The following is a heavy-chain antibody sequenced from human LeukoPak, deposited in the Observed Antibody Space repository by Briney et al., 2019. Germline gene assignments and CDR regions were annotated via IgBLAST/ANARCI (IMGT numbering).Heavy chain of an antibody. D-gene: IGHD3-3*01. CDR2: ISGSGGST. Sequence: PGRSLRLSCAASGFTFSSYAMSWVRQAPGKGLEWVSAISGSGGSTYYADSVKGRFTISRDNSKNTLYLQMNSLRAEDTAVYYCAKLGSDTIFGVVIAPSFDYWGQGTLVTVSS. CDR3: AKLGSDTIFGVVIAPSFDY. V-gene: IGHV3-23*01. CDR1: GFTFSSYA. J-gene: IGHJ4*02.